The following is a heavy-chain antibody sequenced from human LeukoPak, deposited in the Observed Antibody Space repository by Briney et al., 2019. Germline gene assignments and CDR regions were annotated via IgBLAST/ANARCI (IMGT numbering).Heavy chain of an antibody. CDR2: ISSSSSYI. J-gene: IGHJ4*02. Sequence: GGSLRLSCAASGFTFSSYDMHWVRQAPGKGLEWVSSISSSSSYIYYADSVKGRFTISRDNVKNSLYLQMNSLRAEDTAVYYCARDPRRYCTNGLCYPFDYWGQGTLVTVSS. D-gene: IGHD2-8*01. CDR1: GFTFSSYD. V-gene: IGHV3-21*01. CDR3: ARDPRRYCTNGLCYPFDY.